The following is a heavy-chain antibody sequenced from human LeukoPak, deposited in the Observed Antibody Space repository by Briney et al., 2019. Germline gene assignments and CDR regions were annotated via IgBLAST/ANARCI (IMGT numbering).Heavy chain of an antibody. D-gene: IGHD3-10*01. J-gene: IGHJ5*02. CDR2: VYSSGST. Sequence: SQTLSLTCTVSGGSISSGSYYWSWIRQPAGKGLEWIGRVYSSGSTDYNPSLKSRLSISVDTSKIQFSLRLSSVTVADTAVYYCARTPLRGATFFTSYPNWFDTWGQGTLVTVSS. CDR1: GGSISSGSYY. V-gene: IGHV4-61*02. CDR3: ARTPLRGATFFTSYPNWFDT.